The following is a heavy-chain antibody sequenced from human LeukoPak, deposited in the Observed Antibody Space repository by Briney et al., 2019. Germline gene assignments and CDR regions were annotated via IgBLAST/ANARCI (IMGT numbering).Heavy chain of an antibody. CDR3: AKPGGRHCGGDCYSYYFDY. D-gene: IGHD2-21*02. Sequence: PGGSLRLSCAASGFTFSSYAMSWVRQAPGKGLEWVSGISGSGGSTYYADSVKGRFTISRDNSKNTLYLQMNSLRAEDTAVYYCAKPGGRHCGGDCYSYYFDYWGQGTLVTVSS. CDR1: GFTFSSYA. V-gene: IGHV3-23*01. J-gene: IGHJ4*02. CDR2: ISGSGGST.